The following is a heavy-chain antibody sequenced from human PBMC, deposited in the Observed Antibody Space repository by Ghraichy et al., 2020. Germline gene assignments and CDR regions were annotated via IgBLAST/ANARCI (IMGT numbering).Heavy chain of an antibody. CDR1: GGSISSYY. V-gene: IGHV4-59*01. CDR2: IYYSGST. J-gene: IGHJ6*02. D-gene: IGHD4-11*01. CDR3: ARDSRYSNYVGHYGMDV. Sequence: SETLSLTCTVSGGSISSYYWSWIRQPPGKGLEWIGYIYYSGSTNYNPSLKSRVTISVDTSKNQFSLKLSSVTAADTAVYYCARDSRYSNYVGHYGMDVWGQGTTVTVSS.